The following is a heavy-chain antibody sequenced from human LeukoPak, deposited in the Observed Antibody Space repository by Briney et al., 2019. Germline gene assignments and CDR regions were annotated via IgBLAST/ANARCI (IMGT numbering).Heavy chain of an antibody. CDR3: ARGGQQLVLDWFDP. D-gene: IGHD6-6*01. Sequence: SETLSLTRTVSGGSISSYYWSWLRQPPGKGLEWLGYIYYSGSTNYNPSLKSRVTISVDTSKNQFSLKLSSVTAADTAVYYCARGGQQLVLDWFDPWGQGTLVTVSS. CDR2: IYYSGST. CDR1: GGSISSYY. J-gene: IGHJ5*02. V-gene: IGHV4-59*08.